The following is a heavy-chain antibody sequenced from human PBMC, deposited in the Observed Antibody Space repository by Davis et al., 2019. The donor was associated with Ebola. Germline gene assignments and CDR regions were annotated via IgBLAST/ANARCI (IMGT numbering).Heavy chain of an antibody. CDR1: GDSVPSRGAA. J-gene: IGHJ4*02. CDR2: TYYTSHWYN. V-gene: IGHV6-1*01. D-gene: IGHD5-12*01. CDR3: GRGWLRTGSDY. Sequence: HPQTLSLTSAISGDSVPSRGAACNWIRQFPPRGLESPGRTYYTSHWYNDYAVSVKSRMTINPDTSKNQFSLKLNSVTPEDTAVYYCGRGWLRTGSDYWGQGTLVTVSS.